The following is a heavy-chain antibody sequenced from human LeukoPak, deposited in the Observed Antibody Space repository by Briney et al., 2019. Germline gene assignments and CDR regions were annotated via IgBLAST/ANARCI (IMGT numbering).Heavy chain of an antibody. Sequence: ASVKVSCKASGYTFTSCDINWVRQATGQGLEWMGWMNPNSGNTGYAQKFQGRVTMTRNTSISTAYMELSSLRSEDTAVYYCARAVAGAYYFDYWGQGTLVTVSS. J-gene: IGHJ4*02. CDR1: GYTFTSCD. CDR2: MNPNSGNT. CDR3: ARAVAGAYYFDY. D-gene: IGHD6-19*01. V-gene: IGHV1-8*01.